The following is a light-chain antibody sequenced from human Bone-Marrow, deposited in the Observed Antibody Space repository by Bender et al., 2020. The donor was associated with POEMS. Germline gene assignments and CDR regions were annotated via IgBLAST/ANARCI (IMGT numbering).Light chain of an antibody. V-gene: IGLV2-14*01. CDR2: EIT. CDR3: SSYAGSNNLYV. Sequence: QSALTQPASVSGSPGQSITISCTGTSTEYVSWYQHHPGKAPKLLIYEITNRPSGVSNRFSGSKSGNTATLTISGLQAEDEADYYCSSYAGSNNLYVFGTGTKVTVL. J-gene: IGLJ1*01. CDR1: STEY.